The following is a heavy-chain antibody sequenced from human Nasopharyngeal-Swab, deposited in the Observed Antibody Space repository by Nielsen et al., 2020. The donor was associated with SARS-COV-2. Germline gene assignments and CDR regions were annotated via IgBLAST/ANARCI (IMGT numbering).Heavy chain of an antibody. CDR3: ARDRPNYGMDV. CDR1: GGSITGYY. CDR2: IYYTGST. V-gene: IGHV4-59*01. J-gene: IGHJ6*02. Sequence: SETLSLTCTVSGGSITGYYWSWIRQPPGKGLEWSGNIYYTGSTKYNPPLKSRVTISMDTSKYQFSLKLSSVTAADTAVYYCARDRPNYGMDVWGRGTTVTVS.